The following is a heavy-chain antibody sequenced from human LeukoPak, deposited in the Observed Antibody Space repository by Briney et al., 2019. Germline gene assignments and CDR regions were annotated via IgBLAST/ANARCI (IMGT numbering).Heavy chain of an antibody. CDR1: GYTFTSDY. D-gene: IGHD3-22*01. CDR2: VHSSGGVI. J-gene: IGHJ4*02. V-gene: IGHV1-46*01. CDR3: ARDDHYDTSGRN. Sequence: ASVKVSCKASGYTFTSDYMNWVRQAPGQGLEWMGIVHSSGGVIKYAQEFQDRLTVTRDTSTSTASMELRSLRSDDTAFYYCARDDHYDTSGRNWGQGTLVTVSS.